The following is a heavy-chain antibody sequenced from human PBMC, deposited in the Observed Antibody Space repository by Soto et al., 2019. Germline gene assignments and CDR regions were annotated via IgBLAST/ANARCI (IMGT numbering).Heavy chain of an antibody. CDR2: INPSGGST. J-gene: IGHJ6*03. CDR3: ARGAVAGQNYYYYMDV. V-gene: IGHV1-46*03. Sequence: GASVKVSCKASGYTFTSYYMHWVRQAPGQGLEWMGIINPSGGSTSYAQKFQGRVTMTRDTSTSTVYMELSSLRSEDTAVYYCARGAVAGQNYYYYMDVWGKGTTVTVSS. D-gene: IGHD6-19*01. CDR1: GYTFTSYY.